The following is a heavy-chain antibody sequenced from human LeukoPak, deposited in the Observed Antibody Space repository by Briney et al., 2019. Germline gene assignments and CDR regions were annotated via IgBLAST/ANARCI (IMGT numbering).Heavy chain of an antibody. D-gene: IGHD3-3*01. V-gene: IGHV4-59*01. CDR1: GGSISSYY. CDR3: ARGHDFWSGYKNWFAP. Sequence: SETLSLTCTVSGGSISSYYWSWIRQPPGKGLEWIGYIYYSGSTNYNPSIKSRVTISVDTSKNQFSLKLSSVTAADTAVYYCARGHDFWSGYKNWFAPWGQGTLVTVAS. J-gene: IGHJ5*02. CDR2: IYYSGST.